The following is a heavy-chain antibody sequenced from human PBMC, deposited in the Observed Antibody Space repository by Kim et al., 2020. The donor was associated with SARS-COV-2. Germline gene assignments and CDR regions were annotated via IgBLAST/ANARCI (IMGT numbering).Heavy chain of an antibody. V-gene: IGHV3-30*07. D-gene: IGHD1-1*01. Sequence: YADSVKGRSTISRDNSKSTVYLQIDSLRVEDMAVYYCARRGGTTYFVFDYWGQGTLVTVSS. J-gene: IGHJ4*02. CDR3: ARRGGTTYFVFDY.